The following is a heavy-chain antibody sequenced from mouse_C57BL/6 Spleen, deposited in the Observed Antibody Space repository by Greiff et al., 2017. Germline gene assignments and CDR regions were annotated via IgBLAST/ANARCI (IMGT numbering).Heavy chain of an antibody. CDR1: GYTFTSYT. J-gene: IGHJ1*03. CDR2: INPSSGYT. CDR3: ARSGGYYGREGYFDV. D-gene: IGHD1-1*01. V-gene: IGHV1-4*01. Sequence: VQLQPSGAELARPGASVKMSCKASGYTFTSYTMHWVKQRPGQGLEWIGYINPSSGYTKYNQKFKDKATLTADKSSSTAYMQLSSLTSEDSAVYYCARSGGYYGREGYFDVWGTGTTVTVSS.